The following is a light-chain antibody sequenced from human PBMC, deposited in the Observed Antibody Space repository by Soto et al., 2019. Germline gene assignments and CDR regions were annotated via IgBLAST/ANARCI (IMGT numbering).Light chain of an antibody. CDR2: YAS. Sequence: EVRLSQSPATLSLSTGERATLSCRASQTIRNSLAWYQHKPGQAPRLLIYYASNRATGIPARFSGSGSGTDFTLTISSLEPEDFAVYYCQHRGEWPPGATFGQGTRLE. J-gene: IGKJ5*01. CDR1: QTIRNS. V-gene: IGKV3-11*01. CDR3: QHRGEWPPGAT.